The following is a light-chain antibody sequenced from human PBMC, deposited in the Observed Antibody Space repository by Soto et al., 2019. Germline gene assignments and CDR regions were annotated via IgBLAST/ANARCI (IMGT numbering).Light chain of an antibody. V-gene: IGLV2-23*01. J-gene: IGLJ2*01. CDR3: CAYAGSTTVVI. Sequence: QSVLTQPASVSGSPGQSITISCTGTSSDVGSYNRVSWYQQHPGNAPKLMLYEGSKRHSGVSNRFSGSNSGNTASLTISGLQAEDEADYYCCAYAGSTTVVIFGGGTKLTVL. CDR2: EGS. CDR1: SSDVGSYNR.